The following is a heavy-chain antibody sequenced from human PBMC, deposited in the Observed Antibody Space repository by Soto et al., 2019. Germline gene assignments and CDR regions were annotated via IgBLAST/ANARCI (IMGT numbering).Heavy chain of an antibody. D-gene: IGHD2-15*01. Sequence: QVQLQGSGPGLVKPSQTLSLTCTVTGGSISSGGYYWSWIRQHPGKGLEWIGYIHFSGNTYYNPSLKSRVTISIDTSKNQFSLKLSSVTAADTAVFYCARGRQVATTAGYHFDYWGQGTLVTVSS. V-gene: IGHV4-31*03. CDR3: ARGRQVATTAGYHFDY. J-gene: IGHJ4*02. CDR1: GGSISSGGYY. CDR2: IHFSGNT.